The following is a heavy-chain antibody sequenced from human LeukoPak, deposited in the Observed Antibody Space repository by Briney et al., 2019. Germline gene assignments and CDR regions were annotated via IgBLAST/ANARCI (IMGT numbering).Heavy chain of an antibody. CDR3: ARRVRVGTFDY. CDR1: GYTFTIYD. V-gene: IGHV1-8*01. Sequence: ASVNVSCKASGYTFTIYDINWVRQATGQGLEWMGWMNPNSGNTGYAQKFQGRVTKTRNTSISTAYMELSSLRSEDTAVYYCARRVRVGTFDYWGQGTLVTVSS. D-gene: IGHD5-24*01. J-gene: IGHJ4*02. CDR2: MNPNSGNT.